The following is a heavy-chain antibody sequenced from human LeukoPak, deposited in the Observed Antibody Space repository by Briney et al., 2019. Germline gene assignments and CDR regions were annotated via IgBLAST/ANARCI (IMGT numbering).Heavy chain of an antibody. D-gene: IGHD3-9*01. J-gene: IGHJ4*02. CDR3: ARGNYDILTGYPTPHFDY. Sequence: GGSLRLSCAASGFTVSSNYMSWVRQAPGKGLEWVSVIYSGGSTYYADSVKGRFTISRDNSKNTLYLQMNSLRAEDTAVYYCARGNYDILTGYPTPHFDYWGQGTLVTVSS. V-gene: IGHV3-53*01. CDR1: GFTVSSNY. CDR2: IYSGGST.